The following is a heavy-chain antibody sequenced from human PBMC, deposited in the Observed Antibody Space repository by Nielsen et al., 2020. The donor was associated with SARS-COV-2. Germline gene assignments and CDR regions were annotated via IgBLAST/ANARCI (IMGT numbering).Heavy chain of an antibody. CDR2: ISDSSSTI. J-gene: IGHJ5*02. D-gene: IGHD1-26*01. Sequence: GESLKISCAASGFTFSSYSMNWVRQAPGKGLELVSYISDSSSTIYYADSVKGRFTISRDNAMNSLYLQMNSLRAEDTAVYYCVRDAASIMGATTPSWGQGTLVTVSS. CDR1: GFTFSSYS. CDR3: VRDAASIMGATTPS. V-gene: IGHV3-48*01.